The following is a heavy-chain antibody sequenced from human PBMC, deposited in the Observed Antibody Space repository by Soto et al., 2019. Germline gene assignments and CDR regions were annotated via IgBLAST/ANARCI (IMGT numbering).Heavy chain of an antibody. CDR1: GGSISSRDHY. Sequence: SATLSLTCTVSGGSISSRDHYWGWVRQSPGKGLEWIASIYYIGTTYYKSSLKSRVTISVDTSRNHFSLKLSSVTAADTAVYYCAKSAYDFSHLDIWGQGALVTVSS. CDR3: AKSAYDFSHLDI. V-gene: IGHV4-39*02. CDR2: IYYIGTT. D-gene: IGHD5-12*01. J-gene: IGHJ4*02.